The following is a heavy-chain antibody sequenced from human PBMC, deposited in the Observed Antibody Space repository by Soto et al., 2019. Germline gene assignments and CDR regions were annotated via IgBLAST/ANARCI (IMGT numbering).Heavy chain of an antibody. D-gene: IGHD6-19*01. J-gene: IGHJ4*02. V-gene: IGHV3-48*03. CDR3: ARLSIAVAPDY. Sequence: LRLSCAASGFTFSSYEMNWVRQAPGKGLEWVSYISSSGSTIYYADSVKGRFTISRGNAKNSLYLQMNSLRAEDTAVYYCARLSIAVAPDYWGQGTLVTVSS. CDR2: ISSSGSTI. CDR1: GFTFSSYE.